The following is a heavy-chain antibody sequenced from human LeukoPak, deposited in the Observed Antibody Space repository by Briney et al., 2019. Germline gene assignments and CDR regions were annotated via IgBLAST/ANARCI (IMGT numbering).Heavy chain of an antibody. CDR2: ITSRPYGGRT. V-gene: IGHV3-49*04. Sequence: GGSLRLPCTTSGHPFPDFGVSWAREAPGKGREWVGLITSRPYGGRTRYAGSGTGRFTISRDDSKRVAYLHMNSLETEDTAVYYCTRTYCGGDCYFAYWGQGILVTVSA. D-gene: IGHD2-21*02. CDR1: GHPFPDFG. CDR3: TRTYCGGDCYFAY. J-gene: IGHJ4*01.